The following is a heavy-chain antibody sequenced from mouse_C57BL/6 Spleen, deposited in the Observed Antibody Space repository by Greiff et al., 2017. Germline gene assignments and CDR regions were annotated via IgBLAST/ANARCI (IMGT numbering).Heavy chain of an antibody. Sequence: EVQRVESGGGLVQPGGSLKLSCAASGFTFSDYYMYWVRQTPEKRLEWVAYISNGGGSTYYPDTVKGRFTISRDNAKNTLYLQMSRLKSEDTARYYCARQTVINYAMDYWGQGTSVTVSS. CDR1: GFTFSDYY. CDR3: ARQTVINYAMDY. CDR2: ISNGGGST. J-gene: IGHJ4*01. V-gene: IGHV5-12*01. D-gene: IGHD1-3*01.